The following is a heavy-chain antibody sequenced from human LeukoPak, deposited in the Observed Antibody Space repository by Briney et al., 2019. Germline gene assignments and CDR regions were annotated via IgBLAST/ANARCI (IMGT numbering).Heavy chain of an antibody. Sequence: WASVKVSCKASGGTFSSYAISWVRQAPGQGLEWMGIINPSGGSTSYAQKFQGRVTMTRDTSTSTVYMELSSLRSEDTAVYYCAVIAVARQFDYWGQGTLVTVS. CDR1: GGTFSSYA. CDR3: AVIAVARQFDY. V-gene: IGHV1-46*01. D-gene: IGHD6-19*01. J-gene: IGHJ4*02. CDR2: INPSGGST.